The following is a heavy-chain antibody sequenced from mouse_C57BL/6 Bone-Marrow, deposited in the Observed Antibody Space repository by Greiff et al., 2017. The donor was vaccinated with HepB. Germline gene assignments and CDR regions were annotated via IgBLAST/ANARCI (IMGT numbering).Heavy chain of an antibody. CDR3: ARRGGFAY. J-gene: IGHJ3*01. Sequence: EVKLMESGGGLVKPGGSLKLSCAASGFTFSDYGMHWVRQAPEKGLEWVAYISSGSSTIYYADTVKGRFTISRDNAKNTLFLQMTSLRSEDTARYYCARRGGFAYWGQGTLVTVSA. V-gene: IGHV5-17*01. CDR1: GFTFSDYG. CDR2: ISSGSSTI.